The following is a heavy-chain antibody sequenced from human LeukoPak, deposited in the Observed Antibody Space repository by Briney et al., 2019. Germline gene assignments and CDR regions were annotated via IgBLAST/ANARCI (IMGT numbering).Heavy chain of an antibody. Sequence: SETLSLTCTVSGGSISSYYWSWPRQPPGKGLEWIAHIHYSGNTNYNPSLTSRVTISIDTSKNQFSLKLNSVTAADTAVYYCAREDTGEFDYWGQGTLVTVSS. D-gene: IGHD5-18*01. V-gene: IGHV4-59*01. CDR3: AREDTGEFDY. CDR2: IHYSGNT. CDR1: GGSISSYY. J-gene: IGHJ4*02.